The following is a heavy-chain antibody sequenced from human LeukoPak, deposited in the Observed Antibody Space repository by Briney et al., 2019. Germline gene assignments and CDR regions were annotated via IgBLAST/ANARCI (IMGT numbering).Heavy chain of an antibody. CDR3: ARQYMVRGVIRSFDI. Sequence: SETLSLTCTVSGYSISSGYYWGWIRQPPGKGLEWIGSIYHSGSTYYNPSLKSRVTISVDTSKNQFSLKLSSVTAADTAVYYCARQYMVRGVIRSFDIWGQGTMVTVSS. CDR1: GYSISSGYY. V-gene: IGHV4-38-2*02. CDR2: IYHSGST. D-gene: IGHD3-10*01. J-gene: IGHJ3*02.